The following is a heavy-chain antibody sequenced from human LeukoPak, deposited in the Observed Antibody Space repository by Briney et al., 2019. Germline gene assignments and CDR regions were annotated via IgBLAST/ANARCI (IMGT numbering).Heavy chain of an antibody. CDR3: ARKNGGVTPFWDYYGMDV. CDR2: ISAYNGNT. V-gene: IGHV1-18*01. Sequence: ASVKVSCKASGYTFTSYGISWVRQAPGQGLEWMGWISAYNGNTNYAQKLQGRVTMTRDTSTSTVYMELSSLRSEDTAVYYCARKNGGVTPFWDYYGMDVWGQGTTVTVSS. J-gene: IGHJ6*02. D-gene: IGHD4-23*01. CDR1: GYTFTSYG.